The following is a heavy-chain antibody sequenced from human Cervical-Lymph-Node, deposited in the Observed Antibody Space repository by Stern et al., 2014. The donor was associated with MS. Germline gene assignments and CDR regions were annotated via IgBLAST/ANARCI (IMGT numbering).Heavy chain of an antibody. CDR3: ARDTELSFDY. CDR2: ISAYNGNK. V-gene: IGHV1-18*04. D-gene: IGHD1-26*01. J-gene: IGHJ4*02. CDR1: GYTFTSYG. Sequence: QLVQSGAEVKKPWASVKVSCKASGYTFTSYGISWVRQAPGPWLEWRGGISAYNGNKNYEQKLQGRVTMTTDTSTSTAYMELRSLRSDDTAVYYCARDTELSFDYWGQGTLVTVSS.